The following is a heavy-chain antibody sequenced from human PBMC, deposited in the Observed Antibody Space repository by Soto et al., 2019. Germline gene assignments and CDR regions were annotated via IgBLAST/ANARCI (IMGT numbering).Heavy chain of an antibody. Sequence: GGSLRLSCAASGFTFSSYGMHWVRQAPGKGLEGGAVISYDGSNKYYADSVKGRFTISRDNSKNTLYLQMNSLRAEDTAVYYCAKDSSSGWYYYGMDVWGQGTTVTVSS. CDR3: AKDSSSGWYYYGMDV. D-gene: IGHD6-19*01. V-gene: IGHV3-30*18. J-gene: IGHJ6*02. CDR1: GFTFSSYG. CDR2: ISYDGSNK.